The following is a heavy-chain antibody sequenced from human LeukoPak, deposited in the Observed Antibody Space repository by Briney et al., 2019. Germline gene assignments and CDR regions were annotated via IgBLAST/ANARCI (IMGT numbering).Heavy chain of an antibody. V-gene: IGHV1-8*02. CDR3: ARGHYDFWSGYYINWFDP. Sequence: ASVKVSCKASGYTFTSYGISWVRQAPGQGLEWMGWMNPNSGNTGYAQKFQGRVTMTRNTSISTAYMELSSLRSEDTAVYYCARGHYDFWSGYYINWFDPWGQGTLVTVSS. CDR1: GYTFTSYG. CDR2: MNPNSGNT. J-gene: IGHJ5*02. D-gene: IGHD3-3*01.